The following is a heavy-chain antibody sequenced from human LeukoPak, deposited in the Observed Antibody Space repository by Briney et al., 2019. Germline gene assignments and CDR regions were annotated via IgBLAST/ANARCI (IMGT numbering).Heavy chain of an antibody. CDR1: GGSFSGYC. J-gene: IGHJ5*02. V-gene: IGHV4-34*01. CDR3: ARGARTPANWFDP. Sequence: SETLSLTCAVYGGSFSGYCWSWIRQPPGKGLEWIGEINHSGSTNYNPSLKSRVTISVDTSKNQLSLKLSSVTAADTAVYYCARGARTPANWFDPWGQGTLVTVSS. CDR2: INHSGST.